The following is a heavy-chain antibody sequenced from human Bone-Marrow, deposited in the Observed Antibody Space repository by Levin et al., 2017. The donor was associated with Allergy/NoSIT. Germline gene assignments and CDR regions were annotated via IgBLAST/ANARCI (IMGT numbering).Heavy chain of an antibody. CDR3: ARVRSVATNIDY. J-gene: IGHJ4*02. D-gene: IGHD5-12*01. CDR1: GYTFTEYY. CDR2: IKPSTGGT. V-gene: IGHV1-2*02. Sequence: GESLKISCKASGYTFTEYYLHWVRQAPGQGLVWMGWIKPSTGGTNYAERFQGRVTMTSDTSISTAYMELSGLRSDDTAIYYCARVRSVATNIDYWGQGTLVTVSS.